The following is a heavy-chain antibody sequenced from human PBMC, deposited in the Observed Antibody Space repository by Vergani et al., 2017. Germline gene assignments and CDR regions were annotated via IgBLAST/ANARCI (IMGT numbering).Heavy chain of an antibody. D-gene: IGHD3-9*01. Sequence: EVQLVESGGDLVQPGRSLRLSCQTSGFNFGEYGVSWVRQAPGKGLEWIGFIRSKTYGATTEYAASVRGRFTISRDDSKGIAYLQMNSLRVEDTAVYYCARAYGGVDWFDYWGKRTLVIVSS. CDR2: IRSKTYGATT. CDR1: GFNFGEYG. CDR3: ARAYGGVDWFDY. V-gene: IGHV3-49*04. J-gene: IGHJ4*01.